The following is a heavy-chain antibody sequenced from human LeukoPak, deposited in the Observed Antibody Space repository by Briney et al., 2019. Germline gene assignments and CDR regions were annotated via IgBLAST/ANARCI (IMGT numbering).Heavy chain of an antibody. CDR1: GGSFSGYY. CDR3: ARENRKSPSVRGVKTYYYYYYMDV. CDR2: INHSGST. D-gene: IGHD3-10*01. J-gene: IGHJ6*03. Sequence: SETLSLTCAVYGGSFSGYYWSWIRQPPGKGLEWIGEINHSGSTNYNPSLKSRVTISVDTSKNQFSLKLSSVTAADTAVYYCARENRKSPSVRGVKTYYYYYYMDVWGKGTTVTVSS. V-gene: IGHV4-34*01.